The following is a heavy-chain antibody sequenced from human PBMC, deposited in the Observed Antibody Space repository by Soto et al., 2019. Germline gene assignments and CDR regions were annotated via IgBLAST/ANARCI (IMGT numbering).Heavy chain of an antibody. J-gene: IGHJ5*02. CDR3: VRGGGGGLFDP. Sequence: HPGGSLRLSCAASGFIFRSYGMYWIRQAPGKGLEWVAIISYDGSTEYYADSVKGRFTISRDNSKNTLSLQMNTLTTEDTAVYFCVRGGGGGLFDPWGQGTMVTVSS. CDR2: ISYDGSTE. D-gene: IGHD2-15*01. V-gene: IGHV3-30*03. CDR1: GFIFRSYG.